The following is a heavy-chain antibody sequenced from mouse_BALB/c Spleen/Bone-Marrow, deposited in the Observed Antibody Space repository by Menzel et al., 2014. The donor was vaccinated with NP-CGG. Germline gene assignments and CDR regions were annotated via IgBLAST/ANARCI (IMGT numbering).Heavy chain of an antibody. Sequence: VHLVESGPGLVAPSQSLSITCTVSGFSLTDYGVSWIRQPPGKGLEWLGVIWGGGSTYYNSALKSRLSISKDNSKSQVFLKIKSLQTEITDTYYCAKHRLSLSAMDYWGQKASVTVSS. V-gene: IGHV2-6-5*01. D-gene: IGHD1-1*02. CDR2: IWGGGST. CDR1: GFSLTDYG. J-gene: IGHJ4*01. CDR3: AKHRLSLSAMDY.